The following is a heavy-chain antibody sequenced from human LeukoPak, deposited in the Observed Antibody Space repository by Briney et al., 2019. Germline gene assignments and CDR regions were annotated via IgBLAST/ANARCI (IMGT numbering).Heavy chain of an antibody. J-gene: IGHJ3*02. CDR1: GFTFSSYW. CDR3: ARVGVPQYAFDI. Sequence: PGGSLRLACAASGFTFSSYWMHWVRQGPGKGLVWVSRINSDGSSLTYAASVEGRFTISRDNAKNTLYLQMNSLRAEDTAVYSCARVGVPQYAFDIWGQGTWVTVSS. CDR2: INSDGSSL. D-gene: IGHD2-2*01. V-gene: IGHV3-74*01.